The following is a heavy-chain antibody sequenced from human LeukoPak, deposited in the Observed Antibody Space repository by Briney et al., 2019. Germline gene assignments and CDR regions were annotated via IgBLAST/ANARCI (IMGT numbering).Heavy chain of an antibody. Sequence: GGSLRLSCAASGFTLSTYSMNWVREAPGKGLEWVSYISSSSSTIYYADSVKGRFTISRDNAKNSLYLQMNSRRDEDTAVYYCARAGRILAYWGQGTLVTVSS. D-gene: IGHD2-15*01. CDR1: GFTLSTYS. CDR3: ARAGRILAY. J-gene: IGHJ4*02. V-gene: IGHV3-48*02. CDR2: ISSSSSTI.